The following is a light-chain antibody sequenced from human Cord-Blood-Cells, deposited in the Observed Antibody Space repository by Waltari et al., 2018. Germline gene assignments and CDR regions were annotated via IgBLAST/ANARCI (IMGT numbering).Light chain of an antibody. J-gene: IGLJ3*02. V-gene: IGLV3-25*03. CDR2: KDS. CDR3: QSADSSGTWV. CDR1: ALPKQY. Sequence: SYELPQPPSVSVSPGQTDRITCSGDALPKQYAYWYQQKPGQAPVLVIYKDSERPSGIPERFSGSSSGTTVTLTISGVQAEDEADYYCQSADSSGTWVFGGGTKLTVL.